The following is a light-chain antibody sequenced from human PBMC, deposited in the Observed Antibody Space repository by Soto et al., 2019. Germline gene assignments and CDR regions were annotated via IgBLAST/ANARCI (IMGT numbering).Light chain of an antibody. CDR1: RSFASSY. CDR2: AAS. Sequence: EVVLTQSPGTLSLSPGERATLSCRASRSFASSYLGWYQQKPGQAPRLLIYAASSRATGIPDRFSGSGSGTDFTLTISRLELEDSAVYYCQQYGASPPYTFGPGTKLEIK. J-gene: IGKJ2*01. CDR3: QQYGASPPYT. V-gene: IGKV3-20*01.